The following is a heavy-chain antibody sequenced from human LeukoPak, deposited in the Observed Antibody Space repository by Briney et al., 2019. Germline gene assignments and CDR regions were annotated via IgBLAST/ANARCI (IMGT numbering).Heavy chain of an antibody. CDR2: TNTNTGKP. CDR3: ARDPPLQLYCSGGSCESGDY. V-gene: IGHV7-4-1*02. CDR1: GYTFTSYA. J-gene: IGHJ4*02. D-gene: IGHD2-15*01. Sequence: GASVKVSCKASGYTFTSYAMNWVRQAPGQGLEWMGWTNTNTGKPTYAQGFTGRFVFSLDTSVSTAYLQISSLKAEDTAVFYCARDPPLQLYCSGGSCESGDYWGQGTLVTVSS.